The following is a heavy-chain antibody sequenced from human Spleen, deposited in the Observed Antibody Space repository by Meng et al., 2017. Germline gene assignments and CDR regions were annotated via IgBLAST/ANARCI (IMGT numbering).Heavy chain of an antibody. V-gene: IGHV4-4*07. Sequence: SETLSLTCTVSGGSFTNNYWSWARQPAGKGLEWIGRVFTSESGSTNYNPSLSSRVTMSADTSKNQSSLNLSSLTAADTAVYYCARVRAGRSGSYAPFYFDYWGQGMLVTV. CDR2: VFTSESGST. D-gene: IGHD2-15*01. CDR3: ARVRAGRSGSYAPFYFDY. CDR1: GGSFTNNY. J-gene: IGHJ4*02.